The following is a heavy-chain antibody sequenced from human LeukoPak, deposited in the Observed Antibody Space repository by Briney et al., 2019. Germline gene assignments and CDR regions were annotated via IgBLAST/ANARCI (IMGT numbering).Heavy chain of an antibody. J-gene: IGHJ5*02. CDR3: ARSPPITGTYNWFDP. Sequence: GASVKFSCKASGYTFTSYGISWVRQAPGQGLEWMGWISAYNGNTNYAQKLQGRVTMTTDTSTSTAYMELRSLRSDDTAVYYCARSPPITGTYNWFDPWGQGTLVTVSS. CDR2: ISAYNGNT. D-gene: IGHD1-20*01. CDR1: GYTFTSYG. V-gene: IGHV1-18*01.